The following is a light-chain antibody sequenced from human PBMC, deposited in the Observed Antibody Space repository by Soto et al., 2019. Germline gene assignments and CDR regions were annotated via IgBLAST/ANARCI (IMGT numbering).Light chain of an antibody. CDR3: QQYQSYSPYT. V-gene: IGKV1-5*01. CDR2: DAS. J-gene: IGKJ2*01. Sequence: DIQMTQSPSTLSASVGDKVTINCRASQNINNWLAWYRQKPGKAPKLLMYDASTLHSGVPSRFSGSGSGTEFTLSISNLQPDDFAIYYCQQYQSYSPYTFGQGTTVEI. CDR1: QNINNW.